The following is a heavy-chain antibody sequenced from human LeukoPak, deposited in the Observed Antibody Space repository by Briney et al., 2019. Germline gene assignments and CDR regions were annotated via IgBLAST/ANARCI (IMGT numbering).Heavy chain of an antibody. V-gene: IGHV3-64*01. CDR3: AREKASLDAFDI. J-gene: IGHJ3*02. CDR1: GFTFSSYT. CDR2: ISSNGGST. Sequence: GGSLRLSCAGSGFTFSSYTMHWVRQAPGKGLEYVSAISSNGGSTYYANSVKGRFTISRDNSKNTLYLQMGSLRAEDTAVYYCAREKASLDAFDIWGQGTMVTVSS.